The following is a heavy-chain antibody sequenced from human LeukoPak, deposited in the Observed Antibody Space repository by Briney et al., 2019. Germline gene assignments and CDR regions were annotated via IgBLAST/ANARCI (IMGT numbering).Heavy chain of an antibody. CDR1: GFTFNAYG. CDR3: ARETGGSYGIDY. V-gene: IGHV3-21*01. J-gene: IGHJ4*02. CDR2: ISSGSSYI. Sequence: GGSLRFSCAASGFTFNAYGLNWVRKAPGKGLEWVSSISSGSSYIYFADSVKGRFTISRDNAKNTLYLQMNSLRAEDTAVYYCARETGGSYGIDYWGQGTLVTVAS. D-gene: IGHD1-26*01.